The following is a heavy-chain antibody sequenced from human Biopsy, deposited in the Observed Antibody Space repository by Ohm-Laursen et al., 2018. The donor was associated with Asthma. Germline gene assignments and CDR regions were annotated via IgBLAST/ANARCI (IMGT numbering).Heavy chain of an antibody. CDR1: GVNVTNNY. CDR2: IYSGGTS. CDR3: ARGDSSGWSHYYFDY. Sequence: SLRLSCSASGVNVTNNYMHWARQAPGKGLEWVSVIYSGGTSDTADSVRGRFTISRDFYKNTLYLQMDSLRAEDTAVYYCARGDSSGWSHYYFDYWGQGTLVTVSS. D-gene: IGHD6-19*01. V-gene: IGHV3-53*01. J-gene: IGHJ4*02.